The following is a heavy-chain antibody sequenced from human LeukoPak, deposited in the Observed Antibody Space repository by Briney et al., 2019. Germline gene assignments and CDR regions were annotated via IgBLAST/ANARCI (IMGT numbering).Heavy chain of an antibody. J-gene: IGHJ4*02. V-gene: IGHV3-30*18. CDR1: GFTFRSYG. CDR3: AKSAVTSSLILEDS. Sequence: GGSLRLSCAASGFTFRSYGMHWVRQAPGKGLEWVAVISYDGSNKFYADSVKGRFTISRDNSKNTVYLQMNSLRDEDTAVYYCAKSAVTSSLILEDSWGQGTLVTVSS. D-gene: IGHD3-3*01. CDR2: ISYDGSNK.